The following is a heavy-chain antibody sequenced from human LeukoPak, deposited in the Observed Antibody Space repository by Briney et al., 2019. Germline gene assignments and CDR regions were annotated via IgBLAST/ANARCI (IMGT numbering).Heavy chain of an antibody. CDR1: GGSISSSSYY. J-gene: IGHJ4*02. V-gene: IGHV4-39*07. CDR3: ARGTGLVDY. CDR2: IYYSGCT. D-gene: IGHD3/OR15-3a*01. Sequence: SETLSLTCTVSGGSISSSSYYWGWIRQPPGKGLEWIGSIYYSGCTYYNPSLKSRVTISVDTSKNQFSLKLSSVTAADTAVYYCARGTGLVDYWGQGTLVTVSS.